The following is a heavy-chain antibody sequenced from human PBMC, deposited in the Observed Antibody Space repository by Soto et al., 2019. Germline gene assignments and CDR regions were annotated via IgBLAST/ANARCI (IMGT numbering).Heavy chain of an antibody. V-gene: IGHV1-69*01. Sequence: QVQLVQSGAEVKKPGSSVKVSCKASAGTFSSYAISWVRQAPGQELEWMGGIILSFGTANNAQKFQGRVKITADEYTSTADVELSSLRSEDTAVYYWARGEHSSSSLHNWFDPWGQGTLVTVSS. CDR3: ARGEHSSSSLHNWFDP. D-gene: IGHD6-13*01. CDR2: IILSFGTA. CDR1: AGTFSSYA. J-gene: IGHJ5*02.